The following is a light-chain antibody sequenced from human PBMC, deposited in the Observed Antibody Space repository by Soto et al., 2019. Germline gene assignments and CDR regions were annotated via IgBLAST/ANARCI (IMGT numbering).Light chain of an antibody. CDR3: SSYAGNNNLRV. CDR2: EVI. J-gene: IGLJ2*01. CDR1: SSDVGGYNY. V-gene: IGLV2-8*01. Sequence: ALTQPPSASGSPGQSVTISCTGTSSDVGGYNYVSWYQQHPGKAPKLMIYEVIKRPSGVPDRFSGSKSGNTASLTVTGLQAEDEADYYCSSYAGNNNLRVFGGGTKLTVL.